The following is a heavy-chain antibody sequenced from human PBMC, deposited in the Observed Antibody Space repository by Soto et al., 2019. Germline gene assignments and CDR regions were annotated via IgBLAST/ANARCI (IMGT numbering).Heavy chain of an antibody. CDR3: ARDFAYFDS. J-gene: IGHJ4*02. CDR2: IYYSGST. CDR1: GASVSSGSHY. D-gene: IGHD3-3*01. V-gene: IGHV4-61*01. Sequence: TSETLSLTCSVSGASVSSGSHYWSWIRQSPGKGLEWIGFIYYSGSTNYNPSLKSRVTISVDTFKNQFSLNLDSVTAADTAVYFCARDFAYFDSWGQGTLLTVS.